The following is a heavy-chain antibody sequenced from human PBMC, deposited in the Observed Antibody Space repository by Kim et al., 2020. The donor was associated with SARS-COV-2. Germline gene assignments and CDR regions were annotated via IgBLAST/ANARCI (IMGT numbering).Heavy chain of an antibody. D-gene: IGHD2-21*02. CDR3: ARDRNGGNSDY. CDR2: IYYSGST. CDR1: GGSISSGGYY. Sequence: SETLSLTCTVSGGSISSGGYYWSWIRQHPGKGLEWIGYIYYSGSTYYNPSLKSRVTISVDTSKNQFSLKLSSVTAADTAVYYCARDRNGGNSDYLGQGTLVTVSS. J-gene: IGHJ4*02. V-gene: IGHV4-31*03.